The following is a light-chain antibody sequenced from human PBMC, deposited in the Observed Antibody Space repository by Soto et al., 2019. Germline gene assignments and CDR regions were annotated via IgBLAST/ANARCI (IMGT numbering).Light chain of an antibody. V-gene: IGLV2-14*01. CDR1: SSDVGDYNY. Sequence: QSALTQPASVSGSPGQSVTISCTGTSSDVGDYNYACWYQQHPGRAPKLLIFEVSNRPSGVSDRFSGSKSGNTASLIISGLQAEDEATYYCTSYTSKSSLYVFGTGTKVTVL. J-gene: IGLJ1*01. CDR3: TSYTSKSSLYV. CDR2: EVS.